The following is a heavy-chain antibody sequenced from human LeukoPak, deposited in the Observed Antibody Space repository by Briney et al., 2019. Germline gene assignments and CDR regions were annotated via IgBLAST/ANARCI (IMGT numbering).Heavy chain of an antibody. CDR2: INPSGGST. Sequence: ASVKVSCKASGYTFISYYIHWVRQAPGQGLEWMGIINPSGGSTRYAQKFQGRVTMTRDTSTGTIYMELSSLRSEDTAVYYCARTGDTERFDYWGQGTLVTVSS. CDR1: GYTFISYY. J-gene: IGHJ4*02. D-gene: IGHD5-18*01. V-gene: IGHV1-46*01. CDR3: ARTGDTERFDY.